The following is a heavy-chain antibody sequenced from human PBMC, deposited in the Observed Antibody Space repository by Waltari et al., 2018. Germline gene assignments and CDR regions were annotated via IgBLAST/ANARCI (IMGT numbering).Heavy chain of an antibody. CDR1: GYSISSGSY. V-gene: IGHV4-38-2*02. CDR2: IYHSGST. D-gene: IGHD1-1*01. CDR3: AKRTGLDAFDI. J-gene: IGHJ3*02. Sequence: QVQLQESGPGLVKPSETLSLPCTVSGYSISSGSYWGWIRQPPGKGLEWIGSIYHSGSTYYNPSLKSRVTISVDTSKNQFSLKLSSVTAADTAVYYCAKRTGLDAFDIWGQGTMVTVSS.